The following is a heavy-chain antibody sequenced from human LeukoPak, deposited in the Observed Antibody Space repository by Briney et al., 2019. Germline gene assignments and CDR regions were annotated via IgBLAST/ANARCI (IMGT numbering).Heavy chain of an antibody. D-gene: IGHD1-26*01. V-gene: IGHV3-21*01. J-gene: IGHJ4*02. Sequence: GGSLRLSCAASGFTFSSCSMNWVRQAPGKGLEWVSSISSSSSYIYYADSVKGRFTISRDNANSSLYLQMNSLRAEDTAVYYCARGLVGATTTGLDYWGQGTLVTVSS. CDR3: ARGLVGATTTGLDY. CDR1: GFTFSSCS. CDR2: ISSSSSYI.